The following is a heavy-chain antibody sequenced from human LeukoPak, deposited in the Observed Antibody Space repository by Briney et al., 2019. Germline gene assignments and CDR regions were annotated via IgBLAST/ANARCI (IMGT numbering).Heavy chain of an antibody. V-gene: IGHV3-23*01. D-gene: IGHD2-21*01. J-gene: IGHJ5*02. CDR3: EGMWT. CDR1: GFTFSSFG. Sequence: GGSLRLSCAASGFTFSSFGMNWVRQAPGKGLEWVSHISGSGDSTYYADSVKGRFTISRGNSKNILYLQMNSLRADDTAVYYCEGMWTWGQGTLVTVSS. CDR2: ISGSGDST.